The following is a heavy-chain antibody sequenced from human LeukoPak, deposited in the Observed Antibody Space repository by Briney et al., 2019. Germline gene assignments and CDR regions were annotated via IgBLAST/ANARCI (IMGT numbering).Heavy chain of an antibody. CDR1: GFTFSSYG. J-gene: IGHJ4*02. D-gene: IGHD3-10*01. CDR2: ISYDGSNK. CDR3: AKGGEYYYGSGSRHFDY. Sequence: GGSLRLSCAASGFTFSSYGMHWVRQAPGKGLEWVAVISYDGSNKYYADSVKGRFTISRDNSKNTLYLQMNSLRAEDTAVYYCAKGGEYYYGSGSRHFDYWGQGTLVTVSS. V-gene: IGHV3-30*18.